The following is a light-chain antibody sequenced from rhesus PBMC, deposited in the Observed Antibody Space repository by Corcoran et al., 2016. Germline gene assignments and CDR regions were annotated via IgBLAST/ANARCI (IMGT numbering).Light chain of an antibody. CDR1: SSDIGGYNY. V-gene: IGLV2-32*02. CDR3: GSHTGSNTFV. J-gene: IGLJ1*01. CDR2: EVS. Sequence: QAALTQPRSVSGSPRQSVTISCTGTSSDIGGYNYVSWFQQHPGTAPKLMIYEVSKRPSGVSDRFSGAKSGNTASLTISGLQAEDAADYYCGSHTGSNTFVFGTGTRLTVL.